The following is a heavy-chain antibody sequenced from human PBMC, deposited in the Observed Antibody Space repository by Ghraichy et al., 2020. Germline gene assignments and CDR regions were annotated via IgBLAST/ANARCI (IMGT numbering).Heavy chain of an antibody. CDR3: ARTRAELRYSGSSSPRYSYYAVDV. J-gene: IGHJ6*02. CDR1: GFSPSSRGMC. CDR2: VDWDGDK. V-gene: IGHV2-70*01. D-gene: IGHD1-26*01. Sequence: SGPTLVKPTQTLTLTCTFSGFSPSSRGMCVTWIRQPPGKALEWLALVDWDGDKYYSPSLKTRLTISRDTSKNLVVLTMTNMDPVDTATYYCARTRAELRYSGSSSPRYSYYAVDVWGQGTTVTVSS.